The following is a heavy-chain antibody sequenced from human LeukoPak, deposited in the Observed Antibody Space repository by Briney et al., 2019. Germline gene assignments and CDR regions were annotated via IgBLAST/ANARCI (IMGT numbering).Heavy chain of an antibody. D-gene: IGHD3-9*01. J-gene: IGHJ3*02. CDR3: ARGLLRYFDWLLKKDAFDI. CDR2: INHSGST. V-gene: IGHV4-34*01. Sequence: SETLSLTCAVYGGSFSGYYWSWIRQSPGKGLEWIGEINHSGSTNYNPSLKSRVTISVDTSKNQFSLKLSSVTAADTAVYYCARGLLRYFDWLLKKDAFDIWGQGTMVTVSS. CDR1: GGSFSGYY.